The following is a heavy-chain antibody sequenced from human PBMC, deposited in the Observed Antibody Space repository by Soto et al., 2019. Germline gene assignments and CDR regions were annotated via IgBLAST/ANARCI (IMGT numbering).Heavy chain of an antibody. V-gene: IGHV4-34*01. D-gene: IGHD3-3*01. J-gene: IGHJ5*02. CDR1: GGSFSGNY. CDR2: INHRGST. Sequence: NPSETLSLTCAVYGGSFSGNYWSWIRQPPGKGLEWIGEINHRGSTNYNPSLKSRVTISVDTSRNQFSLKLSSVTAADTAVYYCARGLAPTIFGVVPTPNWFDPWGQGTLVTVSS. CDR3: ARGLAPTIFGVVPTPNWFDP.